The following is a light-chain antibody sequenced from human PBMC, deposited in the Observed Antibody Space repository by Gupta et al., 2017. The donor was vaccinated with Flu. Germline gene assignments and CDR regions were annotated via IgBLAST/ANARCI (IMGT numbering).Light chain of an antibody. CDR1: QSVSSSY. CDR3: QQYGSSPWT. CDR2: GAS. V-gene: IGKV3-20*01. J-gene: IGKJ1*01. Sequence: EIVLTQSPDTLSLYPGERATLSCRASQSVSSSYLAWYQQKPGQAPRLLIFGASSRATGIPDSFSGSGSGTNFTLTISRLEPEDFAVYYCQQYGSSPWTFGQGTKVEIK.